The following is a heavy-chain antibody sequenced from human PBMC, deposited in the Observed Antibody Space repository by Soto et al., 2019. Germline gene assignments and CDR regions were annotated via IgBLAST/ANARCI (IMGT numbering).Heavy chain of an antibody. CDR3: VKFRGRAYHYYYMDV. Sequence: DVQLLESGGGLAQRGGSLRLSCAASGFSFSTYGMTWFRQAPGKGLEWVSYGGRGGSTYYADSVKGRFIISRDNSKNTLYLQMNSLRSEDTAVYYCVKFRGRAYHYYYMDVWGNGTTVTVSS. D-gene: IGHD3-16*01. CDR1: GFSFSTYG. V-gene: IGHV3-23*01. CDR2: YGGRGGST. J-gene: IGHJ6*03.